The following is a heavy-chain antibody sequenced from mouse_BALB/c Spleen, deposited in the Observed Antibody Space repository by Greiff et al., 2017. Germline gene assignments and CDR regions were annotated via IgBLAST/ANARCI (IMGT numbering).Heavy chain of an antibody. Sequence: EVQVVESGGGLVKPGGSLKLSCAASGFTFSSYAMSWVRQTPEKRLEWVASISSGGSTYYPDSVKGRFTISRDNARNILYLQMSSLRSEDTAMYYCASIHDASGAYWGQGTLVTVSA. V-gene: IGHV5-6-5*01. CDR1: GFTFSSYA. D-gene: IGHD2-3*01. CDR2: ISSGGST. CDR3: ASIHDASGAY. J-gene: IGHJ3*01.